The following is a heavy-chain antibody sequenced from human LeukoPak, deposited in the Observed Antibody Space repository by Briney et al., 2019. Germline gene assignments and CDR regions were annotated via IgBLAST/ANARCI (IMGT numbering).Heavy chain of an antibody. CDR3: ARAAYDSNGFTANHDS. CDR2: IYSDGST. CDR1: GFTVSSCY. V-gene: IGHV3-53*01. J-gene: IGHJ4*02. D-gene: IGHD3-22*01. Sequence: GGSLRLSFAAPGFTVSSCYMTWFRKAPGKGLDGVSFIYSDGSTYYADSVKGRFTVSRDNSKNTLHLQMNNLRAEDTAVYYCARAAYDSNGFTANHDSWGQGTLVTVSS.